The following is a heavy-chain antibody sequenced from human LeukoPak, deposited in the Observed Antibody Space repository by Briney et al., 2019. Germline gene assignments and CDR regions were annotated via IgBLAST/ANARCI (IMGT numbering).Heavy chain of an antibody. D-gene: IGHD1-26*01. CDR1: GGSFSGYY. V-gene: IGHV4-34*01. Sequence: PSETLSLTCAVYGGSFSGYYWSWIRQPPGKGLEWIGEINHSGSTNYNPSLKSRVTISVDTSKNQFSLKLSSVTAADTAVYYCARVSCRGSYFCMDPYYFDYWGQGTLVTVSS. CDR3: ARVSCRGSYFCMDPYYFDY. CDR2: INHSGST. J-gene: IGHJ4*02.